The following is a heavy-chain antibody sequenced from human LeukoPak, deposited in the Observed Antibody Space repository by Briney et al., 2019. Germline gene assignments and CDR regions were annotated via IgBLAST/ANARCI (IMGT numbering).Heavy chain of an antibody. CDR1: GFTFSSYA. CDR3: AKDITEAGLFFDY. D-gene: IGHD6-13*01. CDR2: ISGSGGST. J-gene: IGHJ4*02. V-gene: IGHV3-23*01. Sequence: PGGSLRLSCAASGFTFSSYAMSWVRQAPGKGLEWVSAISGSGGSTYYADSVKGRFTISRDNAKNSLYLQMNSLRAEDTAVYYCAKDITEAGLFFDYWGQGTLVTVSS.